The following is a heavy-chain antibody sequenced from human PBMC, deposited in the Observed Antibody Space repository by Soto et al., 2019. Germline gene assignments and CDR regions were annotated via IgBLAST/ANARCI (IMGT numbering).Heavy chain of an antibody. V-gene: IGHV1-8*01. D-gene: IGHD6-13*01. CDR3: ARGLAAAGTDAFDI. CDR1: GYTFTSYD. CDR2: MNPNSGNT. J-gene: IGHJ3*02. Sequence: ASVKVSCKASGYTFTSYDINWVRQATGQGLEWMGWMNPNSGNTGYAQKFQGRVTMTRNTSISTAYMELSSLRSEDTAVYYCARGLAAAGTDAFDIWAKGQWSPSPQ.